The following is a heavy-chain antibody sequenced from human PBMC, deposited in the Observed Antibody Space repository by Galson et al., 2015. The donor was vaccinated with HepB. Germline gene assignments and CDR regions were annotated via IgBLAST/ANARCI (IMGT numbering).Heavy chain of an antibody. Sequence: SLRLSCAASGFTLSDYSVNWVRQAPGKGLEWVSSITAPSNYNYYADSVRGRFTISRDNAEDSVSLQMTSLRVDDTATYFCVRGGAGGPYRLWGQGTLVTVSS. CDR2: ITAPSNYN. CDR1: GFTLSDYS. V-gene: IGHV3-21*04. CDR3: VRGGAGGPYRL. D-gene: IGHD3-10*01. J-gene: IGHJ4*02.